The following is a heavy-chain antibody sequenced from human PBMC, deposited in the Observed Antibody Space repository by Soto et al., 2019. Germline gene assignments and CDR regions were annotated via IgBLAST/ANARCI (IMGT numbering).Heavy chain of an antibody. CDR1: GFTFSSYA. D-gene: IGHD3-22*01. CDR3: ARDRTYYHDGRASVGSFRH. CDR2: IWHDGTNK. J-gene: IGHJ1*01. V-gene: IGHV3-33*01. Sequence: QVHLVESGGGVVQPGRSLRLSCAASGFTFSSYAMHWVRQAPGRGLEWVAVIWHDGTNKFYGDSVKGRFTISRDNSKSTLHLQMNSLRADDTAVYYCARDRTYYHDGRASVGSFRHWGQGTLVTVSS.